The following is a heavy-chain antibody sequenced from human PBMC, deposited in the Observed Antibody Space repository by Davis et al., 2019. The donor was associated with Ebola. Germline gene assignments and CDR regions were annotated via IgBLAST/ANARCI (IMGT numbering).Heavy chain of an antibody. Sequence: GESLKISCAASGFTFSSYGMHWVRQAPGKGLEWVSAIGTAGDTYYPGSVKGRFTISRENAKNSLYLQMNSLKTEDTAVYYCTRVQGVNDYWGQGTLVTVSS. D-gene: IGHD3-10*01. CDR1: GFTFSSYG. V-gene: IGHV3-13*01. CDR3: TRVQGVNDY. J-gene: IGHJ4*02. CDR2: IGTAGDT.